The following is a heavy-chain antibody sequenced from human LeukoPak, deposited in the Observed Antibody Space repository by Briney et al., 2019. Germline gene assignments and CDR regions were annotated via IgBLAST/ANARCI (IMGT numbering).Heavy chain of an antibody. Sequence: ASVKVSCKASGYTFTNNFMHWVRQAPGQGLEWMGIINPSGDNTWYAQKFQGRVTMTRDMATSTDYMEVSSLRSEDTAVYYCATYRQVLLPFESWGQGTLVTVSS. J-gene: IGHJ4*02. CDR3: ATYRQVLLPFES. V-gene: IGHV1-46*01. D-gene: IGHD2-8*02. CDR2: INPSGDNT. CDR1: GYTFTNNF.